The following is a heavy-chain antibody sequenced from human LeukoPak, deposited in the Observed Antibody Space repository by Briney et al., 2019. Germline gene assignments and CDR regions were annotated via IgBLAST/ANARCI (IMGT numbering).Heavy chain of an antibody. CDR2: VRYGGNIK. V-gene: IGHV3-30*02. J-gene: IGHJ4*02. CDR3: TKDLGTEYNIFDY. Sequence: GGSLRLSCAASEFTFSAYAMHWIRQAPGRGLEWVAFVRYGGNIKYYADSVKGRFTISRDNSKNTLYLQMNSLRPEGTAVYYCTKDLGTEYNIFDYWGQGTLVTVSS. CDR1: EFTFSAYA. D-gene: IGHD3-9*01.